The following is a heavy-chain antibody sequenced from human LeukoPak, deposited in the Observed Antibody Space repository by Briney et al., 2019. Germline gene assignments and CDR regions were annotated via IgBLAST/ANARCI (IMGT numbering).Heavy chain of an antibody. CDR1: GGSFSGLYY. CDR3: ARAPWAYGNYVHAFDI. Sequence: SETLSLTCTVSGGSFSGLYYWGWIRQPPGKGLEWIGSIYAGGRIYYNPSLKSRVTISVDTSKNHFSMKLTSVTAADTAVYYCARAPWAYGNYVHAFDIWGQGRMVTVSS. D-gene: IGHD4-11*01. CDR2: IYAGGRI. V-gene: IGHV4-39*07. J-gene: IGHJ3*02.